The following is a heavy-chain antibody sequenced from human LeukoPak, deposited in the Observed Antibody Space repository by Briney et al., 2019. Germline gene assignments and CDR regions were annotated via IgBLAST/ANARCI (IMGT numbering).Heavy chain of an antibody. CDR3: ARTTEGYCRGRSCYSYYYYMDV. J-gene: IGHJ6*03. V-gene: IGHV4-61*02. Sequence: SETLSLTCTVSGGSISSGSYYWPWLRQPAGKGLEWIGRIYTSGSTNYNPSLKSRITISVDTSKNQFSLKLSSVTAADTAVYYCARTTEGYCRGRSCYSYYYYMDVWGKGTTVTVSS. CDR2: IYTSGST. D-gene: IGHD2-15*01. CDR1: GGSISSGSYY.